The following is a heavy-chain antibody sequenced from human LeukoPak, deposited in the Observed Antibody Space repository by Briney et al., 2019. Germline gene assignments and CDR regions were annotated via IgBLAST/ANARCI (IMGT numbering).Heavy chain of an antibody. Sequence: ASVKVSCKASGYTFTSYYMYWVRQAPGQGLEWMGIINPSGGSTNNAQKFQGRVTMTRDMSTSTVYMELSSLRSEDTAVYYCARGVADRHGYNYNYFDYWGQGTLVTVSS. CDR1: GYTFTSYY. V-gene: IGHV1-46*01. CDR3: ARGVADRHGYNYNYFDY. J-gene: IGHJ4*02. D-gene: IGHD5-24*01. CDR2: INPSGGST.